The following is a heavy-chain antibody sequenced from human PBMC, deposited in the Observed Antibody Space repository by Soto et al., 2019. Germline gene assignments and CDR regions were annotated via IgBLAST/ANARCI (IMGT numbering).Heavy chain of an antibody. D-gene: IGHD6-19*01. Sequence: QLQLQESGPGLVKPSETLSLTCTVSGGSISSSSYYWGWIRQPPGKGLEWIGNIYYSGSTYYNPSLKSRVTISVDTSKNQLSLKLSSVTAADTAVYYCARRGSGGIAVAGTSFDYWGQGTLVTVSS. J-gene: IGHJ4*02. CDR1: GGSISSSSYY. CDR2: IYYSGST. CDR3: ARRGSGGIAVAGTSFDY. V-gene: IGHV4-39*01.